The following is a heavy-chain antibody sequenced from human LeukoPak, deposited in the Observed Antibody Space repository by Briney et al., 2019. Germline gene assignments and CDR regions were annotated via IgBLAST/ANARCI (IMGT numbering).Heavy chain of an antibody. J-gene: IGHJ4*02. CDR2: ISAYNGNT. CDR1: GYTFTSYG. D-gene: IGHD3-10*01. V-gene: IGHV1-18*01. CDR3: ARFGGNGMLGEDIGEGDY. Sequence: ASVKVSCKASGYTFTSYGISWVRQAPGQGLEWMGWISAYNGNTNYAQKLQGRVTMTTDTSTSTAYMELRSLGSDDTAAYYCARFGGNGMLGEDIGEGDYWGQGTLVTVSS.